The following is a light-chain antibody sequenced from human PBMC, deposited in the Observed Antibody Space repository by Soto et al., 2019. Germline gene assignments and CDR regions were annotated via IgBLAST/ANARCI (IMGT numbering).Light chain of an antibody. CDR3: KQYYTPQLT. Sequence: DIVMTQSPDSLAVSLGERATINCKSSQSVLYSSNHQHYLAWYQQKPGQPPQLLIYWASTRESGVPDRFSGSGCATYVALDISSLHAGDVAVYYCKQYYTPQLTFGGGTQVDIK. J-gene: IGKJ4*01. CDR1: QSVLYSSNHQHY. CDR2: WAS. V-gene: IGKV4-1*01.